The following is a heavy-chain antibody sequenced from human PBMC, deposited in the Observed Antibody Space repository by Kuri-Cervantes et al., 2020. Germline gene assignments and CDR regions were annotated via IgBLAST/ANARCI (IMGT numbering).Heavy chain of an antibody. J-gene: IGHJ6*03. CDR1: GFTFGSYG. CDR2: ISYDGSNK. CDR3: AREYRYYYYYMDV. V-gene: IGHV3-30*03. D-gene: IGHD1-1*01. Sequence: GGSLRLSCAASGFTFGSYGMHWVRQAPGKGLEWVAVISYDGSNKYYADSVKGRFTISRDNSKNTLYLQMNSLRAEDTAVYYCAREYRYYYYYMDVWGKGTTVTVSS.